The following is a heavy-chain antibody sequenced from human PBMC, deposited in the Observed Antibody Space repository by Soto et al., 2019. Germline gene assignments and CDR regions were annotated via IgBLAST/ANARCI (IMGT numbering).Heavy chain of an antibody. CDR1: GFTFSCYL. CDR3: ARDPKLRLGELSPPY. Sequence: GGALRLSCAASGFTFSCYLVSWGRPAPGKGLEWVANIKQDGSEKYYVDSVKGRFTISRDNAKNSLYLQMNSLRAEDTAVYYCARDPKLRLGELSPPYWGQGTLVTVS. CDR2: IKQDGSEK. D-gene: IGHD3-16*02. V-gene: IGHV3-7*01. J-gene: IGHJ4*02.